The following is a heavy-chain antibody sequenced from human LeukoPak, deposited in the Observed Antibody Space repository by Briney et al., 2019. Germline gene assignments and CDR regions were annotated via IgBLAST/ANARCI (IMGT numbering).Heavy chain of an antibody. J-gene: IGHJ4*02. V-gene: IGHV3-21*01. CDR1: GFTFSSYS. CDR2: ISSSSSYI. D-gene: IGHD3-9*01. CDR3: ARGVRDFDWLFDY. Sequence: PGGSLRLSCAASGFTFSSYSMSWVRQAPGKGLEWVSSISSSSSYIYYADSVKGRFTISRDNAKNSLYLQMNSLRAEDTAVYYCARGVRDFDWLFDYWGQGTLVTVSS.